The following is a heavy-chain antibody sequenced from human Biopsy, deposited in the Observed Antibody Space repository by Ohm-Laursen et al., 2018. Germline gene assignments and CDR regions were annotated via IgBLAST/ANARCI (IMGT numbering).Heavy chain of an antibody. D-gene: IGHD4-11*01. V-gene: IGHV3-33*01. J-gene: IGHJ4*01. CDR1: GFTFSNYG. CDR3: ARDSTINTVTTADY. Sequence: SLRLSCSASGFTFSNYGMHWVRQAPGKGLEWLAVIWYYGSNKYYGDSVQGRFTISRDNSKNTVYLQMNSLRAKDTAIYYCARDSTINTVTTADYWGQGTPVTVSS. CDR2: IWYYGSNK.